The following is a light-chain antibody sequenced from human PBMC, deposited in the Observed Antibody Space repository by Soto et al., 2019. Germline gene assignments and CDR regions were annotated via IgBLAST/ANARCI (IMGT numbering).Light chain of an antibody. V-gene: IGKV3-15*01. CDR1: QSISSE. CDR2: GAS. J-gene: IGKJ2*01. CDR3: QQGHNWPLT. Sequence: EIVMTQSPATLSVPPGESATLSCRASQSISSELAWYQQKPGQPPRLLIYGASTRATCVPARFTGSGSGSDFTLTISGLQSEDFAVYYCQQGHNWPLTFGQGTRLEI.